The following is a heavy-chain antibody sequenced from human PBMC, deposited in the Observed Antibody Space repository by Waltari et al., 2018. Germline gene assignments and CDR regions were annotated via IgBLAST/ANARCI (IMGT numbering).Heavy chain of an antibody. Sequence: QVQLVQSGAEVKKPGASVKVSCTASGYTFTGYYMHWVRQAPGQGLEWMGWITPNSGGTNEAQKVEGRVTMTRDTSISTAYMELSRLRSDDTAVYYCARGRRITGTTRGFDYWGQGTLVTVSS. D-gene: IGHD1-7*01. CDR2: ITPNSGGT. V-gene: IGHV1-2*02. CDR3: ARGRRITGTTRGFDY. J-gene: IGHJ4*02. CDR1: GYTFTGYY.